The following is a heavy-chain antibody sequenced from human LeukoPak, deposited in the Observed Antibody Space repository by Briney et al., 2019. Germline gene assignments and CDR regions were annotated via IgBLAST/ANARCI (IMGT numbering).Heavy chain of an antibody. V-gene: IGHV3-7*05. CDR3: TRVIVEVPGVSDYCDF. CDR2: LNQDGSAR. Sequence: GGSLRLSCAASGXTFSSHWMYWVRQSPGKGLQWVVTLNQDGSARFYVDSVKGRFTISRDNAKNSLYLQMNSLRAEDTAVYYCTRVIVEVPGVSDYCDFWGQGTLVTVSS. D-gene: IGHD2-2*01. CDR1: GXTFSSHW. J-gene: IGHJ4*02.